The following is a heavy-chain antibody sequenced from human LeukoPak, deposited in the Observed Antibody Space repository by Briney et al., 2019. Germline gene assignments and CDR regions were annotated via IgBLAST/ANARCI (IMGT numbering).Heavy chain of an antibody. V-gene: IGHV3-21*04. Sequence: GGSLRLSCAASGFTFSSYSMNWVRQAPGKGLEWVSSISSSSSYIYYADSVKGRFTISRDNAKNSLYLQMNSLRSEDTAVYYCARRGSSGWYSGVINYYYYYYMDVWGKGTTVTISS. D-gene: IGHD6-19*01. CDR2: ISSSSSYI. J-gene: IGHJ6*03. CDR1: GFTFSSYS. CDR3: ARRGSSGWYSGVINYYYYYYMDV.